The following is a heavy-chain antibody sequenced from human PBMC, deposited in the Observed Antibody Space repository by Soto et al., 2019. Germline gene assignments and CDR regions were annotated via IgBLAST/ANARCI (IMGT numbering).Heavy chain of an antibody. J-gene: IGHJ6*03. CDR1: GFIFSDYW. CDR3: ARGWGRACCPYSLEF. CDR2: IRQDGSEK. D-gene: IGHD3-16*01. V-gene: IGHV3-7*01. Sequence: EVHLVESGGGLVQPGGSLRLSCAASGFIFSDYWMSWVRQAPGRGLEWVATIRQDGSEKHNVDSVKGRFTISRDNAKNSLFLQMRSLRVEDTAVYYCARGWGRACCPYSLEFWGKGTTVTVSS.